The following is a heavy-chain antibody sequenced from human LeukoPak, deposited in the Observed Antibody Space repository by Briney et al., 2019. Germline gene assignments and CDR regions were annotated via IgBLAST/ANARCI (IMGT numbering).Heavy chain of an antibody. CDR2: IYYSGNT. D-gene: IGHD3-10*01. J-gene: IGHJ4*02. V-gene: IGHV4-39*01. Sequence: SETLSLTCAVSGGSISGSSYFWGWIRQPPGKGLEWIGSIYYSGNTYYNLSLKSRVTISVDTSKNQFSLKLGSVTAADTAVYYCARLKEGIDYWGQGTLVTVSS. CDR1: GGSISGSSYF. CDR3: ARLKEGIDY.